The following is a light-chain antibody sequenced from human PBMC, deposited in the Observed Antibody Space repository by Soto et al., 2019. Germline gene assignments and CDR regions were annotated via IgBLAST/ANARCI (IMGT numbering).Light chain of an antibody. CDR3: TSYMSSSALSV. V-gene: IGLV2-14*01. J-gene: IGLJ1*01. CDR2: DVS. CDR1: SSDVGGYNY. Sequence: QSVLTQPASVSGSPGQSITISCTGTSSDVGGYNYVSWYQQHPGKAPKLMIYDVSDRPSGVSNRFSGSKSGNTASLTISGLQAEDEADYYCTSYMSSSALSVFGTGTKVTVL.